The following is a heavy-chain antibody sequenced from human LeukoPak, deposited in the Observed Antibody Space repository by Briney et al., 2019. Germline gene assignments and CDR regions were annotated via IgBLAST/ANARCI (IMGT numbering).Heavy chain of an antibody. Sequence: SSETLSLTCTVSGGSISSSSYYWGWIRQPPGKGLERIGSIYYSGSTYYNPSLKSRVTISVGTSKNQFSLKLSSVTAADTAVYYCAMHYGSGSYLDYWGQGTLVTVSS. CDR3: AMHYGSGSYLDY. V-gene: IGHV4-39*01. CDR2: IYYSGST. CDR1: GGSISSSSYY. D-gene: IGHD3-10*01. J-gene: IGHJ4*02.